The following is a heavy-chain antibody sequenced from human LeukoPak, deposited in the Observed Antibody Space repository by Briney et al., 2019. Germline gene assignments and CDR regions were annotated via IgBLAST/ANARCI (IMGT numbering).Heavy chain of an antibody. V-gene: IGHV3-23*01. D-gene: IGHD3-22*01. Sequence: PGGPLRLSCAASGFTFSSYAMSWVRQAPGKGLEWVSAISGSGGSTYYADSVKGRFTISRDNSKNTLYLQMNSLRAEDTAVYYCARVMYYYDSSGYWGPYGMDVWGQGTTVTVSS. CDR1: GFTFSSYA. CDR3: ARVMYYYDSSGYWGPYGMDV. J-gene: IGHJ6*02. CDR2: ISGSGGST.